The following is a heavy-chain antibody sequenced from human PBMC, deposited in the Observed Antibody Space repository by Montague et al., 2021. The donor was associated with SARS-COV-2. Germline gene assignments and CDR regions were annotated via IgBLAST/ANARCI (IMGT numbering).Heavy chain of an antibody. CDR1: GGSFNNYY. Sequence: SETLSLTCAVYGGSFNNYYWTWIRQAPGKGLEWIGEMNHGGTTNYSPSLPSRLTLSVATSTNKFSLKLRSVTAADTAVYFCARGRRQRFSVFGVCAGGPERKHYALDVWGLGTPVTVS. CDR3: ARGRRQRFSVFGVCAGGPERKHYALDV. CDR2: MNHGGTT. J-gene: IGHJ6*02. V-gene: IGHV4-34*01. D-gene: IGHD3-3*01.